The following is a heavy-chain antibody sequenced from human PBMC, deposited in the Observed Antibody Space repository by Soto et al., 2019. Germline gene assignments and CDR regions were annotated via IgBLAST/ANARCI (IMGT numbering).Heavy chain of an antibody. V-gene: IGHV4-34*01. CDR1: GGSFSGYY. D-gene: IGHD4-17*01. J-gene: IGHJ4*02. CDR2: INHSGST. Sequence: SETLSLTCAVYGGSFSGYYWSWIRQPPGKGLEWIGEINHSGSTNYNPSLKSRVTIPVDTSKNQFSLKLSSVTAADTAVYYCAREYGDIDYWGQGTLVTVSS. CDR3: AREYGDIDY.